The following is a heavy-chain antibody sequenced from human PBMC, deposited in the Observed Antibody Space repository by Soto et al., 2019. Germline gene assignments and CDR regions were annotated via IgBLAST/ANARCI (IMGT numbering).Heavy chain of an antibody. V-gene: IGHV4-59*01. D-gene: IGHD3-9*01. CDR3: ARAGYFDWLSSWSFDL. J-gene: IGHJ2*01. CDR1: GGSISSYY. CDR2: IYYSGST. Sequence: SETLSLTCTVSGGSISSYYWSWIRQPPGKGLEWIGYIYYSGSTNYNPSLKSRVTISVDTSKNQFSLKLSSVTAADTAVYYCARAGYFDWLSSWSFDLWGRGTLVT.